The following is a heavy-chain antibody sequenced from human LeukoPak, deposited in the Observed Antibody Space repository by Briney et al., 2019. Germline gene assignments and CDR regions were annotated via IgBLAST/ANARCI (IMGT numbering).Heavy chain of an antibody. Sequence: AGGSLRLSCAASGFTFSSSAMHWVRQAPGKGLEWVAVIWYDGSNKYYADSVKGRFTISRDNSKDTLYLQMNSLRAEDTALYYCAKERASRLPFDYWGQGTLVTVSS. CDR2: IWYDGSNK. J-gene: IGHJ4*02. CDR1: GFTFSSSA. D-gene: IGHD6-25*01. CDR3: AKERASRLPFDY. V-gene: IGHV3-33*06.